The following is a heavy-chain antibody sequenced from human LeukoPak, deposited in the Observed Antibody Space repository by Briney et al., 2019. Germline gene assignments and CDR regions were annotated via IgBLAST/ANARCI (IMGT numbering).Heavy chain of an antibody. CDR1: GYTFTSYG. J-gene: IGHJ5*02. CDR3: ARSGPNWFDP. V-gene: IGHV1-18*01. Sequence: GASVKVSCKASGYTFTSYGISWVRQAPGPGLEWMGWISAYNGNTNYAQTPQGSVTMTTDTSKSTAYMELRSLRSDDTAVYYCARSGPNWFDPWGQGTLVTVSS. CDR2: ISAYNGNT.